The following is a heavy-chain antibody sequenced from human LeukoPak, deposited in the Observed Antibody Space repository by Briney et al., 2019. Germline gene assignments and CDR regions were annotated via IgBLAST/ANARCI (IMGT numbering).Heavy chain of an antibody. CDR3: ARAPVWTGYYYYMDV. V-gene: IGHV1-18*01. CDR1: GYTFTSFG. Sequence: ASVKVSCKASGYTFTSFGISWVRQAPGQGLEWMGWISAYNGSTNYAQKLQGRVTMTTDTSTSTAYMEVRSLRSDDTAVYYCARAPVWTGYYYYMDVWGKGTTVTVSS. CDR2: ISAYNGST. D-gene: IGHD3/OR15-3a*01. J-gene: IGHJ6*03.